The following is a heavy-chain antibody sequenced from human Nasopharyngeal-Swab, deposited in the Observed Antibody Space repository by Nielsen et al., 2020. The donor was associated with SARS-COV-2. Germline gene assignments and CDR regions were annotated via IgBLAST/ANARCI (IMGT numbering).Heavy chain of an antibody. J-gene: IGHJ4*02. CDR3: ARDGLQPPFDY. Sequence: GGSLRLTCAASGFTFSSYSMNWVCQAPGKGLEWVSFISSSSSYIYYADSVKGRFTISRDNAKNSLYLQMNSLRAEDTAVYYCARDGLQPPFDYWGQGTLVTVSS. CDR2: ISSSSSYI. V-gene: IGHV3-21*01. CDR1: GFTFSSYS.